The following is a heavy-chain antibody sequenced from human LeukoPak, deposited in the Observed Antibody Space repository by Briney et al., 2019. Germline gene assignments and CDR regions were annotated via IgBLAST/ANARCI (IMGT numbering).Heavy chain of an antibody. Sequence: GASVKVSCKASRYTFTSYYMHWVRQAPGQGLEWMGIINPSGGSTSYAQKFQGRVTMTRDASTSTVYMELSSLRSEDTAVYYCARSGGASSPRLYYYGMDVWGQGTTVTVSS. CDR1: RYTFTSYY. CDR3: ARSGGASSPRLYYYGMDV. D-gene: IGHD6-13*01. V-gene: IGHV1-46*01. J-gene: IGHJ6*02. CDR2: INPSGGST.